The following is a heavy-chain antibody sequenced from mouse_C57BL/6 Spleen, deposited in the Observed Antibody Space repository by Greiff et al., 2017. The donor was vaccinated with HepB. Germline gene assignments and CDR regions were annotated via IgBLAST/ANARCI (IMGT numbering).Heavy chain of an antibody. CDR2: ISSGGSYT. CDR3: ARQEGNNLNPY. D-gene: IGHD1-3*01. V-gene: IGHV5-6*02. Sequence: EVKLVESGGDLVKPGGSLKLSCAASGFTFSSYGMSWVRQTPDKRLEWVATISSGGSYTYYPDSVKGRFTISRDNAKNTLYLQMSSLKSEDTAMYYCARQEGNNLNPYWGQGTLVTVSA. CDR1: GFTFSSYG. J-gene: IGHJ3*01.